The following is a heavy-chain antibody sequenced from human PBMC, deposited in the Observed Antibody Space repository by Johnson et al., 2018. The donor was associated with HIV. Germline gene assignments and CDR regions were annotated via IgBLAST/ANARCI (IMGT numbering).Heavy chain of an antibody. V-gene: IGHV3-30*03. CDR1: GVTCSSYG. Sequence: QVQLVESGGGVVQPGRSLRLSCAASGVTCSSYGMHGVRQAPGKGRERVAVRAHEGSNKYYADSVKGRFTISRDNSKNTLYLQMNSLRAEDTALYYCARDPAAAALRAFDIWGQGTMVTVSS. J-gene: IGHJ3*02. CDR3: ARDPAAAALRAFDI. CDR2: RAHEGSNK. D-gene: IGHD6-13*01.